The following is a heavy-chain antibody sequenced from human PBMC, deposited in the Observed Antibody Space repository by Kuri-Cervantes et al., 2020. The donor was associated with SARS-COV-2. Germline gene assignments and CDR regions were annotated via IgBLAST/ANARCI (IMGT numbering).Heavy chain of an antibody. CDR3: ARAFVLGYCSSTSCYTLNFDY. Sequence: ASVKVSCKASGYTFTGYYMHWVRQAPGQGPEWMGWINPNSGGTNYAQKFQGRVTMTRDTSISTAYMELSRLRSDDTAVYYCARAFVLGYCSSTSCYTLNFDYWGQGTLVTVSS. J-gene: IGHJ4*02. CDR2: INPNSGGT. V-gene: IGHV1-2*02. D-gene: IGHD2-2*02. CDR1: GYTFTGYY.